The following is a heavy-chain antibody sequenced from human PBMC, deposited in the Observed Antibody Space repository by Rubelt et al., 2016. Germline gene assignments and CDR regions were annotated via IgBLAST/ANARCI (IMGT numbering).Heavy chain of an antibody. CDR1: GGSFSGYY. D-gene: IGHD6-19*01. Sequence: QVQLQQWGAGLLKPSESLSLTCAVYGGSFSGYYWSWIRQPPGKGLEWIGEINHSGSTNYNPSLKSRVTISVDTSKNQFSLKLSSVTAADTAVYYCARGGSGWYHWYFDLWGRGTLVTVSS. CDR3: ARGGSGWYHWYFDL. V-gene: IGHV4-34*01. CDR2: INHSGST. J-gene: IGHJ2*01.